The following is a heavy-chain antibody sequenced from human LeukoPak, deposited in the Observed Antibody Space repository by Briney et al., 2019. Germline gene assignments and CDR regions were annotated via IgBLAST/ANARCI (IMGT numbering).Heavy chain of an antibody. Sequence: GRSLRLSCAASGFTFNRYGMQWVRQAPGKGPEWVGVIAHDGSITHYADSVKGRFTISRDNSKNALYLQMNSLRSEDTAVYFCAKEPAEYSSGWYYADWGQGTLVTVSS. CDR2: IAHDGSIT. D-gene: IGHD6-19*01. J-gene: IGHJ4*02. CDR3: AKEPAEYSSGWYYAD. CDR1: GFTFNRYG. V-gene: IGHV3-30*18.